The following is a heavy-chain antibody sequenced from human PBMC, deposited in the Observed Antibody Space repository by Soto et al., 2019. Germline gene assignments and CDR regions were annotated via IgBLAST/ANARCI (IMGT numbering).Heavy chain of an antibody. CDR1: GYSISSSNW. CDR3: AKTVGHKNDYHGIDV. V-gene: IGHV4-28*01. CDR2: IYYIGST. J-gene: IGHJ6*02. Sequence: PSETLSLTCAVSGYSISSSNWWGWIRPPPGKGLEWIGFIYYIGSTYNNPSLKSRVTMSLDTSKNQFSLNLSSVTAVDTAVYYCAKTVGHKNDYHGIDVWGQGTTVTVS. D-gene: IGHD1-1*01.